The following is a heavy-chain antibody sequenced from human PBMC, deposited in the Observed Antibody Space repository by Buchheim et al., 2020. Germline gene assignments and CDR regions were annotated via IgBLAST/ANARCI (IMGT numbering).Heavy chain of an antibody. J-gene: IGHJ4*02. CDR1: GFTFSSYW. Sequence: EVQLVDSGGGLVKPGGSLRLSCAASGFTFSSYWMHWVRQAPGKGPVWVSRINTDGIDTRYADSVKGRFTISRDNARNTMYLQMNSLEAEDTAVYFCARGGTSGSLDYWGQGTL. CDR3: ARGGTSGSLDY. D-gene: IGHD3-10*01. CDR2: INTDGIDT. V-gene: IGHV3-74*01.